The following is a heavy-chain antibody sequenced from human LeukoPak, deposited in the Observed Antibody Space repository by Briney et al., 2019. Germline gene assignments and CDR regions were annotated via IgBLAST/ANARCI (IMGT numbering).Heavy chain of an antibody. Sequence: SETLSLTCTVSGGSLSSHYWSWIRQPPGKGLEWIGYIYYSGSTNYKPSLKSRVTISVDTSRNQFSLKLSSVTAADSAVYYCARRTGYLNYYYYYYMDVWGNGTTVTVSS. CDR3: ARRTGYLNYYYYYYMDV. CDR1: GGSLSSHY. CDR2: IYYSGST. V-gene: IGHV4-59*11. J-gene: IGHJ6*03. D-gene: IGHD3/OR15-3a*01.